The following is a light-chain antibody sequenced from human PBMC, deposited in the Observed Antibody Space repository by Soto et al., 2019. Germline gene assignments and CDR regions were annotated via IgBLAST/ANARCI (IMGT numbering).Light chain of an antibody. Sequence: DFQMTQSPSTLSASVGDRVTITCRASQSISSWLAWYQQKPGRAPKLLIYKASSLETGVPSRFSGSGPGTEFTLIISSLQPDDFASYYCQQYGSSSPWTFGQGTKVEIK. CDR2: KAS. CDR3: QQYGSSSPWT. J-gene: IGKJ1*01. V-gene: IGKV1-5*03. CDR1: QSISSW.